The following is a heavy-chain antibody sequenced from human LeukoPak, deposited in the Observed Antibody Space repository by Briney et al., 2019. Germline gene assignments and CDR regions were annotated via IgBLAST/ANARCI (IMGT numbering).Heavy chain of an antibody. J-gene: IGHJ5*02. CDR2: ISGGGGST. CDR1: GITLSNYG. D-gene: IGHD5-12*01. CDR3: AKSLLEDSGFDYNWFDP. V-gene: IGHV3-23*01. Sequence: GGSLRLSCAVSGITLSNYGMSWVRQAPGGVLEWVSVISGGGGSTYYADSVMGRFTISRDNSKNTLYLQMNSLRVEDTAVYYCAKSLLEDSGFDYNWFDPWGQGTLVTVSS.